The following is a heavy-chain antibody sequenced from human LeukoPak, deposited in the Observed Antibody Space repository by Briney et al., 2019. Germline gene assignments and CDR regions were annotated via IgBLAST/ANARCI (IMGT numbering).Heavy chain of an antibody. CDR2: INHSGST. D-gene: IGHD1-26*01. J-gene: IGHJ4*02. V-gene: IGHV4-34*01. CDR1: GGSFSGYY. CDR3: ARDAAYSGSYSVDY. Sequence: SETLSLTRAVYGGSFSGYYWSWIRQPPGKGLEWIGEINHSGSTNYNPSLKSRVTISVDTSKNQFSLKLSSVTAADTAVYYCARDAAYSGSYSVDYLGQGTLVTVSS.